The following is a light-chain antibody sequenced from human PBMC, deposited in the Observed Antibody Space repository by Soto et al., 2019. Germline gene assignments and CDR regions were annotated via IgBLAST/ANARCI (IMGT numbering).Light chain of an antibody. V-gene: IGLV2-14*02. CDR2: EVS. CDR1: SSDVGNYNL. J-gene: IGLJ2*01. Sequence: QSALTQPASVSGSPGQSITISCTGTSSDVGNYNLVSWYQQHPGKAPKLIIYEVSNRPSGISNRFSGSKSGNTASLTISGLQAEDEADYYCSSFTISRNTVIFGGGTKLTVL. CDR3: SSFTISRNTVI.